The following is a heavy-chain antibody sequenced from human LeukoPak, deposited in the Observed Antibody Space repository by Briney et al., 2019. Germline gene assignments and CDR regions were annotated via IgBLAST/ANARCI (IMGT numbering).Heavy chain of an antibody. CDR1: GFSFTSYG. Sequence: KTGGSLRLSCAASGFSFTSYGMNWVRQAPGKGLEWVSSISSSSSYIYYADSVKGRFTISRDNAKNSLYLQMNSLRAEDTAVYYCARDYGDHDYGDYGKVTWGQGTLVTVSS. CDR3: ARDYGDHDYGDYGKVT. J-gene: IGHJ4*02. CDR2: ISSSSSYI. V-gene: IGHV3-21*01. D-gene: IGHD4-17*01.